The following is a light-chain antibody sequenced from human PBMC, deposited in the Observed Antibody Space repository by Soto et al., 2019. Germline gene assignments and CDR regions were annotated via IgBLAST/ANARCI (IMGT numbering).Light chain of an antibody. CDR1: QSVSSTC. CDR3: QQYESSPLT. Sequence: EIVLTQSPDTLSLSPGERATLSCRASQSVSSTCLAWYQQKPGQAPRLLIYRASSRATGIPDRFSGSGSGTDFTLTISRLEPEDFVVYYCQQYESSPLTFGGGTKVEIK. J-gene: IGKJ4*01. V-gene: IGKV3-20*01. CDR2: RAS.